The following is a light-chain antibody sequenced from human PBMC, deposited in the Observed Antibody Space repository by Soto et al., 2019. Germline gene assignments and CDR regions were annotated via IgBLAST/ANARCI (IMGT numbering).Light chain of an antibody. CDR3: QQYGSSPWT. V-gene: IGKV3-20*01. CDR1: QSVSSSY. CDR2: GAS. Sequence: EIVFTQSSGTLSLSPGERATLSFRASQSVSSSYLAWYQQKPGQAPRLLIYGASSRATGIPDRFSGSGSGTDFTLTISRLEPEDFAVYYCQQYGSSPWTFGQGTKVDIK. J-gene: IGKJ1*01.